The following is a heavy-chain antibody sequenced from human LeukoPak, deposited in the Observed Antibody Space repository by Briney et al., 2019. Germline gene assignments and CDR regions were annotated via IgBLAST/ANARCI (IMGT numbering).Heavy chain of an antibody. J-gene: IGHJ3*02. CDR2: IYYSGST. D-gene: IGHD3-22*01. CDR1: GGSISSYY. CDR3: ARAPDYYDSSGYYGVNGAFDI. V-gene: IGHV4-59*08. Sequence: SETLSLTCTVSGGSISSYYWSWIRQPPGKGLEWIGYIYYSGSTNYNPSLKSRVTISVDTSKNQFSLKLSSVTAADTAVYYCARAPDYYDSSGYYGVNGAFDIWGQGTMVTVSS.